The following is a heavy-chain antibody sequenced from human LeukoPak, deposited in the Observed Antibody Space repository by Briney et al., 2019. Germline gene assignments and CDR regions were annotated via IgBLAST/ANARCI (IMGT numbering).Heavy chain of an antibody. CDR3: AKEGLVVTATPLWFDP. Sequence: PGGSLRLSCAASGFTFSSYAMSWVRQALGKGLEWVSAISGSGGSTYYADSVKGRFTISRDNSKNTLYLQMNSLRAEDTAVYYCAKEGLVVTATPLWFDPWGQGTLVTVSS. V-gene: IGHV3-23*01. D-gene: IGHD2-21*02. CDR2: ISGSGGST. J-gene: IGHJ5*02. CDR1: GFTFSSYA.